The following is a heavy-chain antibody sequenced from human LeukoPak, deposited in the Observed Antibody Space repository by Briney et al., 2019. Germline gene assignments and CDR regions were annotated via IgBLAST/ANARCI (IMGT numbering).Heavy chain of an antibody. CDR1: GFSFSDYY. D-gene: IGHD1-26*01. J-gene: IGHJ5*02. CDR3: ARWERALDT. Sequence: GGSLRLSCAAAGFSFSDYYMSWIRVAPGKGLECISYISGGGSAVYCADSVKGRFTISRDNDKNSLYLEMNSLTVEDTGVYYCARWERALDTWGQGTLVTVSS. CDR2: ISGGGSAV. V-gene: IGHV3-11*04.